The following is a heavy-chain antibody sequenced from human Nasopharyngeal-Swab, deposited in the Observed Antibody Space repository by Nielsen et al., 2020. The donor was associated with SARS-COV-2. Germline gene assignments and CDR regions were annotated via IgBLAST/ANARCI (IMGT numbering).Heavy chain of an antibody. CDR1: EFTFNTYD. J-gene: IGHJ4*02. Sequence: GESLKISCAASEFTFNTYDMNWVRQAPGKGLEWLSYISSSSRTIYYADSVKGRFPISRDNAKNSLYLQMNTLRDEDTAVYYCARLRYYSSDYWGQGTLVTVSS. CDR2: ISSSSRTI. CDR3: ARLRYYSSDY. D-gene: IGHD1-26*01. V-gene: IGHV3-48*02.